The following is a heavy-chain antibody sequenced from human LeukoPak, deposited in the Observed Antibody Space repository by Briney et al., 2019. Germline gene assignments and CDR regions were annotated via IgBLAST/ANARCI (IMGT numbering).Heavy chain of an antibody. J-gene: IGHJ4*02. D-gene: IGHD2-15*01. Sequence: GGSLRLSCVASGFPFRSFSMNWVRQAPGKGLEWVSLISHSGANTFYADSVKGRFSVSRDNSKNTMYLQMNSLRAEDTAVYYCAKDIEASIWGQGTLVAVSS. CDR2: ISHSGANT. V-gene: IGHV3-23*01. CDR1: GFPFRSFS. CDR3: AKDIEASI.